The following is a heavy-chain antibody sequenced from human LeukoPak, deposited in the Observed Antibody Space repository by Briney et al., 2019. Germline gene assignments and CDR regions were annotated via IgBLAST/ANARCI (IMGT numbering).Heavy chain of an antibody. CDR1: GYSFTSCW. Sequence: KDGESLKISCTGSGYSFTSCWIGWVRQMPGKGLEWMGIIYPGDSDTRYSPSFQGQVTISADKSISTAYLQWSSLKASDTAMYYCARHGWFGELSPLYYYYGMDVWGQGTTVTVSS. V-gene: IGHV5-51*01. CDR2: IYPGDSDT. J-gene: IGHJ6*02. D-gene: IGHD3-10*01. CDR3: ARHGWFGELSPLYYYYGMDV.